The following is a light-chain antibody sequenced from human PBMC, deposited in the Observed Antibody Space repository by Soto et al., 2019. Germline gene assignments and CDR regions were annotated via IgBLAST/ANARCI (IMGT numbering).Light chain of an antibody. CDR2: ASS. CDR1: QGISNF. Sequence: DIQMTQSPSSLSASVGDRVTITCRASQGISNFLAWYQQKPGKDPKLLIYASSTLQSEVPSRFSGSGSGTDFTLTISSLQPEDVATNYCQKYNSAPSLTFGGGTKVEIK. J-gene: IGKJ4*01. CDR3: QKYNSAPSLT. V-gene: IGKV1-27*01.